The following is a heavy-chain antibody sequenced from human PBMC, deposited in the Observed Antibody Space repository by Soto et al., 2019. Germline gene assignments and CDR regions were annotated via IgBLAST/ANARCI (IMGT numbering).Heavy chain of an antibody. D-gene: IGHD6-13*01. CDR1: GFTFSSYG. CDR2: ISYDGSNK. CDR3: AKSQSGASGEDSSSWYPDYYYGMDV. J-gene: IGHJ6*02. Sequence: GGSLRLSCAASGFTFSSYGMHWVRQAPGKGLEWVAVISYDGSNKYYADSVKGRFTIPRDNSKNTLYLQMNSLRAEDTAVYYCAKSQSGASGEDSSSWYPDYYYGMDVWGQGTTVTVSS. V-gene: IGHV3-30*18.